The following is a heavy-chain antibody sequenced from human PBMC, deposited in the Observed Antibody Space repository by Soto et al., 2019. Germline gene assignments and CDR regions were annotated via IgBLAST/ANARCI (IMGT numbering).Heavy chain of an antibody. V-gene: IGHV4-39*01. J-gene: IGHJ4*02. Sequence: SETLSLTCSVSGDSITTNGYYWGWIRQPPGKGLQWIGNVYSTGSTFSHPSLTSRVFISVGTSKNKFSLRLTSVTAADTAVYYRARSTYPSGPLIDYWGPGIMVTLS. CDR2: VYSTGST. D-gene: IGHD1-1*01. CDR3: ARSTYPSGPLIDY. CDR1: GDSITTNGYY.